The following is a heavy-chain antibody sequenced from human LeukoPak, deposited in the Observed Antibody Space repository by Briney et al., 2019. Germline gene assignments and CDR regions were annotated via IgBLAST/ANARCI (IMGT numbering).Heavy chain of an antibody. D-gene: IGHD3-9*01. CDR1: GFTFSDYY. CDR3: ARDLRYFDWSHFDY. CDR2: ISSGSSTI. Sequence: GGSLRLSCAASGFTFSDYYMSWVRQAPGKGLEWVSYISSGSSTIYYADSVKGRFTISRDNAKNSLYLQMNSLRAEDTAVYYCARDLRYFDWSHFDYWGQGTLVTVSS. J-gene: IGHJ4*02. V-gene: IGHV3-11*04.